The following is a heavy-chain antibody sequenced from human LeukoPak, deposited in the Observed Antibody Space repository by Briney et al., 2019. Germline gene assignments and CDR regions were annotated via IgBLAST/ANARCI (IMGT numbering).Heavy chain of an antibody. Sequence: GGSLRLSCAASGFTFSSYAMSWVRQAPGKGLEWVSAISGSGGSTYYADSVKGRFTISRDNSKNTLYLQMNSLRAEDTAVYYSAKASERLGELSLVNYFDYWGQGTLVTVSS. J-gene: IGHJ4*02. CDR1: GFTFSSYA. CDR3: AKASERLGELSLVNYFDY. CDR2: ISGSGGST. V-gene: IGHV3-23*01. D-gene: IGHD3-16*02.